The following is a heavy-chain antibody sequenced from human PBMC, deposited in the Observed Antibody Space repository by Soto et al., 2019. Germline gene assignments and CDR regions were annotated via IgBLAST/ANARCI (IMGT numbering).Heavy chain of an antibody. J-gene: IGHJ4*02. Sequence: QVQLVQSGAEVKKPGASVKVSCKASGYTFTSYGISWVRQAPGQGLEWMGRISGYNGNSNYEQNLQGRVTMTTETSTSTAYMELRSLRSDDTAVYYCAREDIQDIVVVVVAPEGLGYWGQGTLVTVSS. D-gene: IGHD2-15*01. CDR1: GYTFTSYG. CDR2: ISGYNGNS. V-gene: IGHV1-18*01. CDR3: AREDIQDIVVVVVAPEGLGY.